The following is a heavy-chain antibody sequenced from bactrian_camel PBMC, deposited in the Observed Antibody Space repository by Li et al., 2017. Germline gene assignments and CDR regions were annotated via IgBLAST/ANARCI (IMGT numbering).Heavy chain of an antibody. V-gene: IGHV3S35*01. CDR3: GRGYCSGGACYSSAPEFGY. D-gene: IGHD2*01. J-gene: IGHJ6*01. CDR1: GYTQSSYY. CDR2: IDTSGGTT. Sequence: VQLVESGGGSVQAGGSLRLSCSISGYTQSSYYMYWVRQAPGKGLEWVSDIDTSGGTTYYADSLKGRFTISRDNAKNTVYLRMNSLKPEDTAVYYCGRGYCSGGACYSSAPEFGYWGQGTQVTVS.